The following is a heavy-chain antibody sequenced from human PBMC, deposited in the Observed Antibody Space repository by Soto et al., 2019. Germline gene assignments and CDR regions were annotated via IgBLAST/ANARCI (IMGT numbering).Heavy chain of an antibody. CDR1: GFTFSSYG. CDR3: ERDGCSGGSCYSVGY. Sequence: QVQLVESGGGVVQPGRSLRLSCAASGFTFSSYGMHWVRRAPGKGLEWVAVIWYDGSNKYYVDSVKGRFTISRDNSKNTLYLQMNSLRAEDTAVYYCERDGCSGGSCYSVGYWGRGTLVTVSS. V-gene: IGHV3-33*01. J-gene: IGHJ4*02. CDR2: IWYDGSNK. D-gene: IGHD2-15*01.